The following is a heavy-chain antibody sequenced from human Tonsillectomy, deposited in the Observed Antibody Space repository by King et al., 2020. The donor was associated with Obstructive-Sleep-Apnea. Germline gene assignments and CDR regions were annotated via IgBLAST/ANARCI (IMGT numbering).Heavy chain of an antibody. CDR3: ARGGYPGKQPYYGMDV. J-gene: IGHJ6*02. CDR1: GGSISSYY. CDR2: IYYSGST. Sequence: QLQESGPGLVKPSETLSLTCTVSGGSISSYYWSWIRQPPGKGLEWIGYIYYSGSTNYNPSLKSRVTISVDTSKNQFSLKLSSVTAADTAVYYCARGGYPGKQPYYGMDVWGQGTTVTVSS. D-gene: IGHD5-18*01. V-gene: IGHV4-59*01.